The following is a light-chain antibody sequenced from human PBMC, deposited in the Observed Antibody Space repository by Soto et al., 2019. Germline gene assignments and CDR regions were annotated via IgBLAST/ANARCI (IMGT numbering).Light chain of an antibody. CDR1: QSVSSK. J-gene: IGKJ5*01. CDR2: GAS. V-gene: IGKV3-15*01. CDR3: QQYNNWPPIT. Sequence: MMMTQSPTTLSVSPGSRSNLSCRASQSVSSKLAWYQQKPGQAPRLLIYGASTRATGIPARFSGSGSGTEFTLTISSLQSEDFAVYYCQQYNNWPPITFGHGTRLEIK.